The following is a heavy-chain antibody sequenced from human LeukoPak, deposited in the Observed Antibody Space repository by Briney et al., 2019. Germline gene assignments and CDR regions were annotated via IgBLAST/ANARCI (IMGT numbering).Heavy chain of an antibody. V-gene: IGHV3-23*01. D-gene: IGHD3-22*01. Sequence: PGGSLRLSCAASGFTFSSYAMSWVRQAPGKGLEWVSAISGSGGSTYYSDSVKGRFTISRDNSKNTLYLQVNSLRAEDTAVYYCARKTDSSGSGDYWGQGTLVTVSS. CDR2: ISGSGGST. CDR3: ARKTDSSGSGDY. J-gene: IGHJ4*02. CDR1: GFTFSSYA.